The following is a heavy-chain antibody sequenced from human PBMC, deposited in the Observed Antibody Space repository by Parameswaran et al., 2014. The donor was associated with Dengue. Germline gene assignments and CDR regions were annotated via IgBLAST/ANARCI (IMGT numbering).Heavy chain of an antibody. Sequence: RWIRQPPGKGLEWISYISSSASTMYYADSVKGRFTVSRDNAKNSLYLQMNSLRAEDTAVYYCARDRPYYDLLTGYGTVYFDYWGQGTLVTVSS. CDR3: ARDRPYYDLLTGYGTVYFDY. D-gene: IGHD3-9*01. CDR2: ISSSASTM. V-gene: IGHV3-11*04. J-gene: IGHJ4*02.